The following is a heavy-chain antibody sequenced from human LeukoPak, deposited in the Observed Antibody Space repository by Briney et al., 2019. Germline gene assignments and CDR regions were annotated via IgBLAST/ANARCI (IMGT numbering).Heavy chain of an antibody. Sequence: GGTLRLSCAASGFTFSTYGMTWVRQAPGKGLEWVSGISGSGGNTYYADSVKGRFTISRDNSKNTLYLQMNSLRAEDTAVYYCAKPYYDSSGYSLYYFDYWGQGTLVTVSS. CDR2: ISGSGGNT. CDR1: GFTFSTYG. V-gene: IGHV3-23*01. D-gene: IGHD3-22*01. CDR3: AKPYYDSSGYSLYYFDY. J-gene: IGHJ4*02.